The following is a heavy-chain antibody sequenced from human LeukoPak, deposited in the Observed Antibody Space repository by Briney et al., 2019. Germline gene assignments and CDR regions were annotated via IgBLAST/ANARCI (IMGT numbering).Heavy chain of an antibody. D-gene: IGHD2-15*01. V-gene: IGHV3-23*01. CDR1: GFTFSSYA. CDR3: AKDLSSSSSVVVVAAKHDY. J-gene: IGHJ4*02. CDR2: ISGSGGST. Sequence: GGSLRLSCAASGFTFSSYAMSWVRQAPGKGLEWVSAISGSGGSTYYADSVKGRFTISRDNSKNTLYLQMNGLRAEDTAVYYCAKDLSSSSSVVVVAAKHDYWGQGTLVTVSS.